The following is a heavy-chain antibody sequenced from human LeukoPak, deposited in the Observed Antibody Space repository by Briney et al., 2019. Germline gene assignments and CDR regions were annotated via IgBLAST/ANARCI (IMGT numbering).Heavy chain of an antibody. Sequence: ASVKVSCKASGYTFTGYYMHWVRQAPGQGLEWMGWINPNSGRTNYAQKSQGRVTMTRDTSISTAYMELSRLRSDDTAVYYCARDYYDSSGYYYGVGYWGQGTLVTVSS. V-gene: IGHV1-2*02. D-gene: IGHD3-22*01. CDR1: GYTFTGYY. J-gene: IGHJ4*02. CDR3: ARDYYDSSGYYYGVGY. CDR2: INPNSGRT.